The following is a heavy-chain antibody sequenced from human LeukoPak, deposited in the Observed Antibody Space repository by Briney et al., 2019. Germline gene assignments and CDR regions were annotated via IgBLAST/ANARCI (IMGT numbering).Heavy chain of an antibody. V-gene: IGHV3-23*01. CDR3: AKARYSSSWYFLEY. CDR2: ISGSGGST. J-gene: IGHJ4*02. CDR1: GFTFSSYA. D-gene: IGHD6-13*01. Sequence: GGSLRLSCAASGFTFSSYAMSWVRQAPGKGLEWVSAISGSGGSTYYADSVKGRFTISRDNSKNTLYLQMNSLRAEDTAVYYCAKARYSSSWYFLEYRGQGTLVTVSS.